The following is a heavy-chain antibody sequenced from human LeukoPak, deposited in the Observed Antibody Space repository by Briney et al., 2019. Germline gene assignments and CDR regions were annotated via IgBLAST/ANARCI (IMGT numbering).Heavy chain of an antibody. CDR1: GFTFSSFS. V-gene: IGHV3-30*04. CDR3: ARDPNRLADYGGDYFDH. CDR2: ISNDGSHR. J-gene: IGHJ4*02. Sequence: GGSLRLSCAASGFTFSSFSMHWVRQAPGNGLEWVAVISNDGSHRYYADSVKGRFTISRHNSKNTLSLEMNTLRPEDTALFYCARDPNRLADYGGDYFDHWGQGTLVTVSS. D-gene: IGHD4-23*01.